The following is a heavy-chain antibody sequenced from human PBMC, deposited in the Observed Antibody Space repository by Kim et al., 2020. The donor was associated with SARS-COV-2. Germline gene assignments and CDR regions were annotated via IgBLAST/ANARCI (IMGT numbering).Heavy chain of an antibody. J-gene: IGHJ4*01. CDR3: AYGYCGGDCHYYFAY. CDR1: GFSFSTYA. V-gene: IGHV3-23*01. CDR2: ISPNGGST. Sequence: GGSLGLSCTASGFSFSTYAMNWVRQAPGKGLEWVAAISPNGGSTYYADSVKGRFTIYRDNPTNTLYLRMTNLRAEDTAVYYCAYGYCGGDCHYYFAYWG. D-gene: IGHD2-21*02.